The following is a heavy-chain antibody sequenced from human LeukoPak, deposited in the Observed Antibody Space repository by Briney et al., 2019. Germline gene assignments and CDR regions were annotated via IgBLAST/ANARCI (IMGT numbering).Heavy chain of an antibody. Sequence: SSVKVSCKASGYTFINHWMHWVRQAPGQGLEWLGWISAYNGKTNYAQNFQGRVTMTTEKSTTTAYMELTSLRFDDTAVYYCARDDEEFGELSWFDPWGQGTLVAVSS. CDR1: GYTFINHW. J-gene: IGHJ5*02. V-gene: IGHV1-18*04. D-gene: IGHD3-10*01. CDR2: ISAYNGKT. CDR3: ARDDEEFGELSWFDP.